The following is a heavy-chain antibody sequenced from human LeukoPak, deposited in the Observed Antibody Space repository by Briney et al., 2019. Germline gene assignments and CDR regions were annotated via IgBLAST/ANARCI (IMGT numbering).Heavy chain of an antibody. CDR2: IHYSGST. J-gene: IGHJ3*02. CDR1: GGSISSYY. D-gene: IGHD3-22*01. V-gene: IGHV4-59*08. Sequence: SETLSLTCTVSGGSISSYYWSWIRQPPGKGLEWIGYIHYSGSTNYNPSLKSRVTISVDTSKNQFSLKLSSVTAADTAVYYCARPSYYDSSGYPPDAFDIWGQGTMVTVSS. CDR3: ARPSYYDSSGYPPDAFDI.